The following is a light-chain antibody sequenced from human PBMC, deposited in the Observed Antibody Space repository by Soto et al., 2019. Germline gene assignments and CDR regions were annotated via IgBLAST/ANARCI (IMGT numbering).Light chain of an antibody. Sequence: QSVLTQPASVSGSPGQSTTISCTGTYSDVGTYNLVSWYQQHPGEAPKLIIYEDNKRPSGVSYRFSGSKSGNTASLTISGLQAEDEADYHCCSFAGSSTYVFGTGTKVTVL. CDR2: EDN. CDR1: YSDVGTYNL. J-gene: IGLJ1*01. V-gene: IGLV2-23*01. CDR3: CSFAGSSTYV.